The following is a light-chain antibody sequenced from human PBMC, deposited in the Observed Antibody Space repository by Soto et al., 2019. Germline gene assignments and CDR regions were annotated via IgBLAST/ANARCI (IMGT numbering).Light chain of an antibody. Sequence: DIVMTQSPDFLGVSLGERATINCKSSQSILHTSNKKSNLTWYQLKPGHPPKLLIYWASTRASGVPDLFSGSGSGTDFTLAITSRQAEDLSFYCCQQYYSPVYTFGQGTRLE. CDR1: QSILHTSNKKSN. CDR3: QQYYSPVYT. V-gene: IGKV4-1*01. CDR2: WAS. J-gene: IGKJ2*01.